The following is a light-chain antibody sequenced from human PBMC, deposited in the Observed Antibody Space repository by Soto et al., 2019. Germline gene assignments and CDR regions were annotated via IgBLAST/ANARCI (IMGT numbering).Light chain of an antibody. CDR3: SSYAGSSNV. V-gene: IGLV1-47*02. J-gene: IGLJ1*01. CDR1: SSNIGSNF. Sequence: QSVLTQPPSASGTPGQRVTISCSGSSSNIGSNFVYWYQHLPGTAPKLLIYTNNQRPSGVPDRFSGSKSGTSASLAISGLRSEDEDDYYCSSYAGSSNVFGTGTKVTVL. CDR2: TNN.